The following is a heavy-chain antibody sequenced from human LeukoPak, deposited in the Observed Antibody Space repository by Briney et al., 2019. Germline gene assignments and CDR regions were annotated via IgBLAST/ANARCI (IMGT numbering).Heavy chain of an antibody. CDR1: GYSFPSYW. CDR3: VRQLPGVYDTTQNWFDP. J-gene: IGHJ5*02. D-gene: IGHD3-22*01. CDR2: IAPSDSYT. Sequence: PGESLQISCKVSGYSFPSYWITWVRQVPGKGLEWMGRIAPSDSYTNYNPSFEGHVTMSVEKSITTVYLQWSSLKASDTAMYYCVRQLPGVYDTTQNWFDPWGQGTLVTVSS. V-gene: IGHV5-10-1*01.